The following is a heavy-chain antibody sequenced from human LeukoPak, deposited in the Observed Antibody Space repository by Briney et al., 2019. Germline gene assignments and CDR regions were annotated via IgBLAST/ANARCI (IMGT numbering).Heavy chain of an antibody. CDR3: ARDSPLPPYDILTGWGKAYYYYGMDV. J-gene: IGHJ6*02. CDR1: GYTFTSYG. Sequence: ASVTDSCKASGYTFTSYGISWVRQAPGQGLEWMGWISAYNGNTNYAQKLQGRVTMTTDTSTSTAYMELRSLRSDDTAVYYCARDSPLPPYDILTGWGKAYYYYGMDVWGQGTTVTVSS. D-gene: IGHD3-9*01. V-gene: IGHV1-18*01. CDR2: ISAYNGNT.